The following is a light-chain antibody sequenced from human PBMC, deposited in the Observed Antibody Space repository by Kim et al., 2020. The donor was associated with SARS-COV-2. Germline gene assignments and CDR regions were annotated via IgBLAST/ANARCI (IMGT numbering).Light chain of an antibody. Sequence: SASVGDRVTITCRASQSISSWFAWYQQKPGKAPKLLIYKASSLESGVPSRFSGSGSGTEFTLTISSLQPDDFATYYCQQYNSSPYTFGQGTKLEI. CDR2: KAS. CDR3: QQYNSSPYT. V-gene: IGKV1-5*03. J-gene: IGKJ2*01. CDR1: QSISSW.